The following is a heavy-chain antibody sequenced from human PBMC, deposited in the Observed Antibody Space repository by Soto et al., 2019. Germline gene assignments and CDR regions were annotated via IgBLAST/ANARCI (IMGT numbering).Heavy chain of an antibody. Sequence: QVQLVQSGAEVKKPGSSVKVSCKASGGTFSSYAISWVRQAPGQGLEWMGGIIPIFGTANYAQKFQGRVTITPDESTSTAYMELSSLRSEDTSVYYFARSLEIVKSITMIVVGLGELTYYYYGMDVWGQGTTVTVSS. D-gene: IGHD3-22*01. J-gene: IGHJ6*02. CDR3: ARSLEIVKSITMIVVGLGELTYYYYGMDV. CDR2: IIPIFGTA. CDR1: GGTFSSYA. V-gene: IGHV1-69*01.